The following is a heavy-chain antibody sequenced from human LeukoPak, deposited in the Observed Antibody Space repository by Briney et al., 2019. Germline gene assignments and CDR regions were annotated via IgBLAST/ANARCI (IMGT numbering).Heavy chain of an antibody. CDR2: INPNSGGT. J-gene: IGHJ6*03. Sequence: ASVKVSCNASGYTFTGYYMHWVRQAPGQGLEWMGWINPNSGGTNYAQKFQGRATMTRDTSIRTAYMELSRLKSDDTAVYYCARDQKSSSSFLVGYYCYYMDLWGKGPRVTVSS. CDR3: ARDQKSSSSFLVGYYCYYMDL. D-gene: IGHD6-13*01. V-gene: IGHV1-2*02. CDR1: GYTFTGYY.